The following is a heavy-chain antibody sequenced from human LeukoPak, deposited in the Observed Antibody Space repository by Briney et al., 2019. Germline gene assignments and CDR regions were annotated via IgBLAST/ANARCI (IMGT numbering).Heavy chain of an antibody. V-gene: IGHV4-39*01. Sequence: SETLSLTCTVSGGSVSSSSYHWGWIRQPPGKGLEWIGSVFYSGSTYYNPSLKSRVTMSVDTSKNQFSLKLSSVTAADTAVYYCARHLYGGSGRYYYYYMDVWGKGTTVTVSS. CDR3: ARHLYGGSGRYYYYYMDV. CDR2: VFYSGST. J-gene: IGHJ6*03. D-gene: IGHD6-19*01. CDR1: GGSVSSSSYH.